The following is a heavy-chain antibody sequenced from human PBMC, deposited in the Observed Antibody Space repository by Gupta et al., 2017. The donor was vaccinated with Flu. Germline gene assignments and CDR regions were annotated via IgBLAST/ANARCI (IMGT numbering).Heavy chain of an antibody. D-gene: IGHD2-8*01. J-gene: IGHJ4*02. CDR3: ARIGRVNGGADY. CDR1: TFSDHW. V-gene: IGHV3-7*01. Sequence: TFSDHWVHCARQAPGRGLEWVANIRHDGGEAFYVDSVKGRFTIARDNAKNSLYLQMNSLRREDTGVYYCARIGRVNGGADYWGQGALVTVSS. CDR2: IRHDGGEA.